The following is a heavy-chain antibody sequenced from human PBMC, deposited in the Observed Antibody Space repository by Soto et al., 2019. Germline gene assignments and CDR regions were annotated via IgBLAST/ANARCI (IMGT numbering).Heavy chain of an antibody. CDR2: IYSGGST. J-gene: IGHJ4*02. CDR3: AAYSHKGY. Sequence: EEQLVESGGDLVQPGGSLRLSCAASGFTVSNNYMSWVRQAPGKGLEWVSLIYSGGSTYYADSVKGRFTISRDSSKNTLYLQMNSLSAEDRAMYYCAAYSHKGYWGQGTLVTVSS. D-gene: IGHD3-16*01. V-gene: IGHV3-66*01. CDR1: GFTVSNNY.